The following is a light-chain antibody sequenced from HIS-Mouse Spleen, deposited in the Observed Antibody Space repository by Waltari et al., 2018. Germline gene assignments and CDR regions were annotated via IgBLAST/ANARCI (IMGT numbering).Light chain of an antibody. CDR1: ALPKQY. J-gene: IGLJ2*01. CDR2: KDR. Sequence: SYELTQPPSVSDSPGQTARITCSGDALPKQYSYWYQQKPGQAPVLGIYKDRERPSGVPERFSGSSSGTTVTLTISGVQAEDDADYYCKSADSSGTRVFGGGTKLTVL. CDR3: KSADSSGTRV. V-gene: IGLV3-25*03.